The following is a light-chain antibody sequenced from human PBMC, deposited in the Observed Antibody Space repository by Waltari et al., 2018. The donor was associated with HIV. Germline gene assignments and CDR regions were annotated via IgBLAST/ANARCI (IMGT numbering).Light chain of an antibody. CDR2: DAS. Sequence: DIQMTQSPSSLSASVGDRVTITCQASQDINNYLNWYQQRPGKAPRLLIYDASTLETVVPSRFNGSGSGTDFTFTVTSLQPEDSATYYCQHYNNYPLIFGGGTKVEIK. CDR1: QDINNY. V-gene: IGKV1-33*01. CDR3: QHYNNYPLI. J-gene: IGKJ4*01.